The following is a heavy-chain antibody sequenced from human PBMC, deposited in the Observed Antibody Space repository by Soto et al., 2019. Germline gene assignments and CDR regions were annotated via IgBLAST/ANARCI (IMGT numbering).Heavy chain of an antibody. D-gene: IGHD3-22*01. CDR3: ARKDKSGYFNLFDP. Sequence: GESLKISCRTSGYRFTSYWIAWVRQMPGKGLEWMGIIFPSDSDTRYSPSFQGQVTISADRSTSTVFLQWASLKASDTAVYFCARKDKSGYFNLFDPRGQGTLITVSS. CDR1: GYRFTSYW. CDR2: IFPSDSDT. V-gene: IGHV5-51*01. J-gene: IGHJ5*02.